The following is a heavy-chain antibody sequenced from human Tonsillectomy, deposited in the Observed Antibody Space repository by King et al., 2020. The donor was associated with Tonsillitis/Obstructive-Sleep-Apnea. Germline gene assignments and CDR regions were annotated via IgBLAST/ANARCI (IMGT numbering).Heavy chain of an antibody. CDR3: AREGFTYYYMDV. CDR1: GFTFGGHN. CDR2: ITSTGNSI. J-gene: IGHJ6*03. V-gene: IGHV3-21*01. Sequence: VQLVESGGGLVMPGGSLRLSCAASGFTFGGHNMHWVRQAPGKGLEWVSSITSTGNSISSADSVKGRFTISRDNAKDSLYLQMDSLRAEDTAVYYCAREGFTYYYMDVWGNGSTVTVSS. D-gene: IGHD3-10*01.